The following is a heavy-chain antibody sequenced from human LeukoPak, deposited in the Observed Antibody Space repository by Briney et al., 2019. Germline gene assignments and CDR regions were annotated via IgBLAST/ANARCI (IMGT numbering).Heavy chain of an antibody. Sequence: GGPLGLSCAASGFTFSSYAMHWVRQAPGKGLEWVAVISDDGSKKYYAGSVKGRFTISRDSSKNTVYLQMNSLRVEDTAVFYCARGFGMGYFDYWGQGTLVTVSP. D-gene: IGHD1-14*01. CDR3: ARGFGMGYFDY. CDR1: GFTFSSYA. CDR2: ISDDGSKK. J-gene: IGHJ4*02. V-gene: IGHV3-30*04.